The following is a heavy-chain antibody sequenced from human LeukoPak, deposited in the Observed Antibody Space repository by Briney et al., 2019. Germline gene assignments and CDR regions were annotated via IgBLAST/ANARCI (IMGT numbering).Heavy chain of an antibody. Sequence: SEILSLTCAVSGGSISSFYWSWIRQPPGKGLEYIGSIYYSGSSIYNPSLKSRVTISVDTSKNHFSLKLSSVTAADTAVYYCARSAQTFYDFWSGYSGADWFDPWGQGTLVTVSS. D-gene: IGHD3-3*01. V-gene: IGHV4-59*08. CDR2: IYYSGSS. J-gene: IGHJ5*02. CDR1: GGSISSFY. CDR3: ARSAQTFYDFWSGYSGADWFDP.